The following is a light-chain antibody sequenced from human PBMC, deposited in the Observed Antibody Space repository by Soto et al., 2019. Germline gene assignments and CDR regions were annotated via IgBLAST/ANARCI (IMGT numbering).Light chain of an antibody. CDR3: CEYGGSSAV. V-gene: IGLV2-23*02. CDR2: KVS. Sequence: QSALTQPASVSGSPGQSITISCTGTSSDVGSHNLVSWYQQHPGQAPNLMIYKVSKRPLGVSARFSASKSGNTASLTISGLQAEDESDYYCCEYGGSSAVFGGGTQLTVL. CDR1: SSDVGSHNL. J-gene: IGLJ7*01.